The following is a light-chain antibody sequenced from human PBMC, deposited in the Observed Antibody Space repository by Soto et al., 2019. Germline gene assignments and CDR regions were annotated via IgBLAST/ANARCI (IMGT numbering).Light chain of an antibody. V-gene: IGKV1-5*03. CDR3: QQYHSFPYS. CDR2: KAS. CDR1: QSIDRW. J-gene: IGKJ2*03. Sequence: DIQMTQSPSTLSASVGGRVTITCRSSQSIDRWLAWYQQKPGKAPNLRVYKASSLESGFPSRFSGSGFGTEVTLTINSRPTDDFATYYCQQYHSFPYSFGQGTRMEIK.